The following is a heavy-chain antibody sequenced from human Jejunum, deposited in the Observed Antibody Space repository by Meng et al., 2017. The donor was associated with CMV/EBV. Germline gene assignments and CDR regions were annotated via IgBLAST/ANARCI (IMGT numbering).Heavy chain of an antibody. CDR2: IENDGSNK. V-gene: IGHV3-30*02. J-gene: IGHJ6*02. D-gene: IGHD6-13*01. CDR1: RFG. Sequence: RFGMHWVRQAPGKGLEWVAFIENDGSNKYYVDSVKGRFTISRDNSKNTLSLQMNSLRAEDTAVYYCAKDSDSSTWYGNHYYGMDVWGQGTTGTVSS. CDR3: AKDSDSSTWYGNHYYGMDV.